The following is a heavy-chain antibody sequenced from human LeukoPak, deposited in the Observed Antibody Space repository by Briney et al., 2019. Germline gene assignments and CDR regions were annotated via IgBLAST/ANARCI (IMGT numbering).Heavy chain of an antibody. CDR2: IKSKTDGGTT. CDR1: GFTFSSYA. D-gene: IGHD5-18*01. Sequence: PGGSLRLSCAASGFTFSSYAVTWVRQAPGKGLEWVGRIKSKTDGGTTDYAAPVKGRFTISRDDSKNTLYLQMSSLRGEDTAVYYCAKGVQLWHHYYGMDVWGQGTTVIVSS. CDR3: AKGVQLWHHYYGMDV. V-gene: IGHV3-15*01. J-gene: IGHJ6*02.